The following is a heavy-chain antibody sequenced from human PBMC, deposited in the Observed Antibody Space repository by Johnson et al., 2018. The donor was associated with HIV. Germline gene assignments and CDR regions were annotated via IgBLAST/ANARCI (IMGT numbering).Heavy chain of an antibody. D-gene: IGHD3-22*01. Sequence: VQLVESGGGLVKPGGSLRLSCEASAFTFSNAWMSWVRQAPGKGLEWVGRIKSKADGGTAVYAAPVKDRFTISRDDSKNTLYLQMNSLRAEDTAVYYCATITMIGGIWGQGTMVTVSS. J-gene: IGHJ3*02. CDR3: ATITMIGGI. V-gene: IGHV3-15*01. CDR2: IKSKADGGTA. CDR1: AFTFSNAW.